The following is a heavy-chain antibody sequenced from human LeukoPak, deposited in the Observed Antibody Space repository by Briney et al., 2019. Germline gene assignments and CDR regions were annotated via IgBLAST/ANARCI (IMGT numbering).Heavy chain of an antibody. CDR1: GFTFSINA. CDR2: IGATGKSV. V-gene: IGHV3-23*01. D-gene: IGHD6-19*01. Sequence: PGGSLRLSCAASGFTFSINAMSWVRQTPAKGLEWVSAIGATGKSVYYADSEKGRFTISRDNSQSTLYLQMNSLKAEDTAVYYCPTWAYSSGWSTERDFDFWGQGTLVTVSS. CDR3: PTWAYSSGWSTERDFDF. J-gene: IGHJ4*02.